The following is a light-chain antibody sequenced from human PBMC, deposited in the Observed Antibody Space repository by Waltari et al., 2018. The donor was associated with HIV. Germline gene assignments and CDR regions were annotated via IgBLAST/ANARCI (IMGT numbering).Light chain of an antibody. CDR3: VTWDSNVQILL. V-gene: IGLV1-51*01. Sequence: SLLTQPTSVSAAPGQRVTISSSGSDSNVGRTFVSWYQHIPGTGPKLLLYDNHQRHAGVPERFSASKTGTSASLDITGLQTADEADYYCVTWDSNVQILLFGGGTKVTVL. J-gene: IGLJ2*01. CDR2: DNH. CDR1: DSNVGRTF.